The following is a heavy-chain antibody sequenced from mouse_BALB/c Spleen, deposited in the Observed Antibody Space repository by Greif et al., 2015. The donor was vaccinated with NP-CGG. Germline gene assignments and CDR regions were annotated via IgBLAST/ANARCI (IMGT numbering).Heavy chain of an antibody. V-gene: IGHV1S81*02. CDR2: INPSNGRT. CDR1: GYTFTSYW. D-gene: IGHD2-4*01. Sequence: QVQLQQPGAELLKPGASVKLSCKASGYTFTSYWMHWVKQRPGQGLEWIGVINPSNGRTNYNEKFKSKATLTVDKSSSTAYMQLSSLTCEDFAVYYCARPTMITYAMDYWGQGTSVAVSS. J-gene: IGHJ4*01. CDR3: ARPTMITYAMDY.